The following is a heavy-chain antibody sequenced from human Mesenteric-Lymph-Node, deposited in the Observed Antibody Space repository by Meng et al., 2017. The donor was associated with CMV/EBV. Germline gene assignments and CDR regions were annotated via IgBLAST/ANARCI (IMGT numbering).Heavy chain of an antibody. CDR3: ARAQGYYDSSGYYNSYYYYDMDV. J-gene: IGHJ6*02. D-gene: IGHD3-22*01. CDR2: INDNGAGR. CDR1: RFRFDDYG. Sequence: ETLSLTCAASRFRFDDYGMNWVRQVPGKGLEWVAGINDNGAGRGYADSVKGRFTIFRDNDRNSLYLQMNSLRAEDTALYYCARAQGYYDSSGYYNSYYYYDMDVWGQGTTVTVSS. V-gene: IGHV3-20*04.